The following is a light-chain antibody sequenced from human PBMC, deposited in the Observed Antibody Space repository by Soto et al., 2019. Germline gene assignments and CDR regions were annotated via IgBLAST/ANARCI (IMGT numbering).Light chain of an antibody. Sequence: QSVLTQPASVSGSPGQSITISCTGTSSDVGGYNLVSWYQQHPGRAPKLMIYEGSKRPSGVSNRFSGSKSGNTASLTISGLQAEDEASYYCCSYAGGSPSLVFGGGTKLTVL. CDR2: EGS. CDR3: CSYAGGSPSLV. CDR1: SSDVGGYNL. V-gene: IGLV2-23*01. J-gene: IGLJ3*02.